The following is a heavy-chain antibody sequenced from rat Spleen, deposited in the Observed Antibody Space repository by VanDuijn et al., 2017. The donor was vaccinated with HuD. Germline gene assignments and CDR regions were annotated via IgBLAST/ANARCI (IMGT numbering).Heavy chain of an antibody. CDR2: ISYDGSST. Sequence: FSDYYMAWVRQAPTKGLEWVATISYDGSSTYYRDSVKGRFTISRDNAKSTLYLQMDSLRSEDTATYYCARSYPELYYFDYWGQGVMVTVSS. V-gene: IGHV5-29*01. J-gene: IGHJ2*01. CDR1: FSDYY. D-gene: IGHD1-12*01. CDR3: ARSYPELYYFDY.